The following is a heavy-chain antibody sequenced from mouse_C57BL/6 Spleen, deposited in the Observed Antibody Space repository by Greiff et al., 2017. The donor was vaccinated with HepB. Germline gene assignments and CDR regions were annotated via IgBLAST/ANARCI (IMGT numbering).Heavy chain of an antibody. CDR1: GYTFTSYG. CDR3: ARGALPSMDY. D-gene: IGHD1-2*01. Sequence: VMLVESGAELARPGASVKLSCKASGYTFTSYGISWVKQRTGQGLEWIGEIYPRSGNTYYNEKFKGKATLTADKSSSTAYMELRSLTSEDSAVYFCARGALPSMDYWGQGTSVTVSS. V-gene: IGHV1-81*01. CDR2: IYPRSGNT. J-gene: IGHJ4*01.